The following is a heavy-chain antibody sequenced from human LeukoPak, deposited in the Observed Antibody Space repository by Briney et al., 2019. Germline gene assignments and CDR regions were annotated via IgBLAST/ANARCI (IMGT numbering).Heavy chain of an antibody. CDR3: ARDGPLLRGCSSTSCYTRAIGY. CDR1: GFTFSSYW. Sequence: GGSLRLSCAASGFTFSSYWMHWVRQAPGKGLVWVSRINSDGSSTSYADSVKGRFTISRDNAKNTLYLQMNSLRAEDTAVYYCARDGPLLRGCSSTSCYTRAIGYWGQGTLVTVSS. D-gene: IGHD2-2*02. J-gene: IGHJ4*02. V-gene: IGHV3-74*01. CDR2: INSDGSST.